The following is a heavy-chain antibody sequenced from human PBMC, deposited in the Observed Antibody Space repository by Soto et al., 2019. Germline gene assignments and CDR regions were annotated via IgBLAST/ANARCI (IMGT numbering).Heavy chain of an antibody. D-gene: IGHD4-17*01. CDR2: ISSSGSST. CDR3: ARGGRLAYYMDV. CDR1: XXXFTXYX. Sequence: EVQLVESGGGXVXXXXSLRLSXAAXXXXFTXYXXXWVRXAPGEGLVWVSRISSSGSSTNYADSVKGRITISRDNAKNMVYLQMISLRAEDTAVYYCARGGRLAYYMDVWGKGTTVTVSS. J-gene: IGHJ6*03. V-gene: IGHV3-74*01.